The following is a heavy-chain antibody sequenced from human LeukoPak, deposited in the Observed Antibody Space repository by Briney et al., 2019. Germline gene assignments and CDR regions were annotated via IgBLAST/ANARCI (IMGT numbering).Heavy chain of an antibody. CDR1: GFTFSSYE. J-gene: IGHJ4*02. CDR2: ISSSGSTI. Sequence: PGGSLRLSCAASGFTFSSYEMNWVRQAPGKGLEWVSYISSSGSTIYYADSVKGRFTISRDNAKNSLYLQMNSLRAEDTAVYYCARVLPSITNSLDLDYWGQGTLVTVSS. D-gene: IGHD3-10*01. CDR3: ARVLPSITNSLDLDY. V-gene: IGHV3-48*03.